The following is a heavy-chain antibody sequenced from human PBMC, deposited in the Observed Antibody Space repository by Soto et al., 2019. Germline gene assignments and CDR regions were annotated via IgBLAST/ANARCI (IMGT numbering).Heavy chain of an antibody. Sequence: EVYLLESGGGLLQPGGSLRLSCTASGFTFRNYAMSWVRQAPGKGLEWVSGISDSGDYTYYADSVKGRSTIARDNSQETLYLHMNNLRAEETAVYYCARDRASSWEGPTWGKGTLVTVSS. CDR3: ARDRASSWEGPT. D-gene: IGHD6-13*01. CDR1: GFTFRNYA. CDR2: ISDSGDYT. V-gene: IGHV3-23*01. J-gene: IGHJ4*02.